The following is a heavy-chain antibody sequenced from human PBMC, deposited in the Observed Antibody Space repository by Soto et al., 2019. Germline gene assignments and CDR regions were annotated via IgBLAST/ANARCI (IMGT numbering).Heavy chain of an antibody. J-gene: IGHJ4*02. CDR2: ISSSSDYI. Sequence: PGASLRLSCAASGFTFTSYTMNWVRQAPGKGLEWVSSISSSSDYIYYADSMKGRVTISRDNAKNSLFLDMNSLTGEDTAVYYCARARVYATGPLDFWGQGTLVTVSS. V-gene: IGHV3-21*06. CDR1: GFTFTSYT. CDR3: ARARVYATGPLDF. D-gene: IGHD6-13*01.